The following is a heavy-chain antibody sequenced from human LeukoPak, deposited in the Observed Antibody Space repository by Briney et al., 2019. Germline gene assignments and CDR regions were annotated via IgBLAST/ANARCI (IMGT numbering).Heavy chain of an antibody. V-gene: IGHV4-39*07. D-gene: IGHD3-10*01. CDR3: ARSPYGSGSFDY. CDR2: INHSGST. CDR1: GGSISSSSYY. Sequence: SETLSLTCTVSGGSISSSSYYWGWIRQPPGKGLEWIGEINHSGSTNYNPSLKSRVTISVDTSKNQFSLKLSSVTAADTAVYYCARSPYGSGSFDYWGQGTLVTVSS. J-gene: IGHJ4*02.